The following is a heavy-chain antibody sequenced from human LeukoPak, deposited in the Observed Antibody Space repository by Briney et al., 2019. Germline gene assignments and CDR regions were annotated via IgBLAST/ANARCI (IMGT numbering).Heavy chain of an antibody. CDR1: GYTFTGYY. CDR2: INPNSGGT. J-gene: IGHJ4*02. CDR3: AAKYYYDSSGYYYDY. Sequence: ASVKVSCKASGYTFTGYYTHWVRQAPGQGLEWMGWINPNSGGTNYAQKFQGRVTMTRDTSISTAYMELSRLRSEDTAVYYCAAKYYYDSSGYYYDYWGQGTLVTVSS. V-gene: IGHV1-2*02. D-gene: IGHD3-22*01.